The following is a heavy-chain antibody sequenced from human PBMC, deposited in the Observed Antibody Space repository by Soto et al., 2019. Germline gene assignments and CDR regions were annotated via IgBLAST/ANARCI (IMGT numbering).Heavy chain of an antibody. CDR2: VYRSGNA. CDR1: GYSISGGFY. Sequence: ETLSLTCAISGYSISGGFYWGWIRQSPGKGLEWIGNVYRSGNAYYNPSLRSQVTISMDTSKNEVSLRLNAVTAADTAVYYCARDRGIRMWCIDYWGQGTLVTVSS. V-gene: IGHV4-38-2*02. J-gene: IGHJ4*02. D-gene: IGHD2-8*02. CDR3: ARDRGIRMWCIDY.